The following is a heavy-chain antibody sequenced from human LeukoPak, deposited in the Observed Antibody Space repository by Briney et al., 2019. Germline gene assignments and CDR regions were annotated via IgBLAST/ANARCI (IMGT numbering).Heavy chain of an antibody. CDR1: GGSITVYY. D-gene: IGHD6-6*01. V-gene: IGHV4-59*12. Sequence: SETLSLTCSVSGGSITVYYWNWIRQSPGKGLEWIGSISYSGSSNYNPSLKSRVTISIDTSKNRFSLRVSSVIAADTAMYYCARGGSRSYTSSTLDYWGQGTLVTVSS. CDR3: ARGGSRSYTSSTLDY. CDR2: ISYSGSS. J-gene: IGHJ4*02.